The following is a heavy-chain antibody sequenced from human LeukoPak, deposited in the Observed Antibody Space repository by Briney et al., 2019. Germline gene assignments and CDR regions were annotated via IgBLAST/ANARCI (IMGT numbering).Heavy chain of an antibody. J-gene: IGHJ3*02. CDR1: GFTVSSNY. CDR2: IYSGGST. D-gene: IGHD3-10*02. V-gene: IGHV3-53*01. CDR3: ASILWLYYYGRGGAFDI. Sequence: TGGSLRLSCAASGFTVSSNYMSWVRQAPGKGLEWVSVIYSGGSTYYADSVKGRFTISRDNSKNTLYLQMSSLRAEDTAVYYCASILWLYYYGRGGAFDIWGQGTMVTVSS.